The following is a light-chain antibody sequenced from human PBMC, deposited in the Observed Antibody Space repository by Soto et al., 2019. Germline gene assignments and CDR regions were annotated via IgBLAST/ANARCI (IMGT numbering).Light chain of an antibody. CDR3: QQRSNWPGT. J-gene: IGKJ1*01. CDR1: QSVRTS. V-gene: IGKV3-11*01. CDR2: DAS. Sequence: EIVLTQSPATLSLSPGERATLSCRASQSVRTSLAWYQQQPGQPPRLLIYDASNKATGVPARFSGSGSGTDFTLTFTSLEPKDFAVYYCQQRSNWPGTFGQGTKGDIK.